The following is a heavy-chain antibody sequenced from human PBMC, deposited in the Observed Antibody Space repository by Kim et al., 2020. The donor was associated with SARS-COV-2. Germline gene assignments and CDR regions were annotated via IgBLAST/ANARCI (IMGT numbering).Heavy chain of an antibody. D-gene: IGHD2-8*01. CDR3: ARNGGYGYGMDV. V-gene: IGHV4-59*01. J-gene: IGHJ6*02. CDR1: GGSISSYY. CDR2: IYYSGST. Sequence: SETLSLTCTVSGGSISSYYWSWIRQPPGKGLEWIGYIYYSGSTNYNPSLKSRVTISVDTSKNQFSLKLSSVTAADTAVYYCARNGGYGYGMDVWGQGTMVTVSS.